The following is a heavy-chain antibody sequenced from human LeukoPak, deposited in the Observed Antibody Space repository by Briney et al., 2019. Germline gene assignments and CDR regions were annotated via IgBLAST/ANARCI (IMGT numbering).Heavy chain of an antibody. CDR2: VDGDGRRA. CDR3: VREAGGTYAFDV. Sequence: GGSLRHSCAAPGFTFTTYWTHSGRHGPRKGLVWVSRVDGDGRRASYADSVKGRFTISRDNAKNTLYLQMNSPRPEDTAVYFCVREAGGTYAFDVWGQGTMVTVSS. CDR1: GFTFTTYW. V-gene: IGHV3-74*01. J-gene: IGHJ3*01. D-gene: IGHD3-16*01.